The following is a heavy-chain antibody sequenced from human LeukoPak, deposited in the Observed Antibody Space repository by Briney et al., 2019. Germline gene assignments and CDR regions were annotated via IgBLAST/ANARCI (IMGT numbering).Heavy chain of an antibody. CDR2: MNHSGRS. D-gene: IGHD3-22*01. Sequence: SETLSLTCALSVASLSGEYWTWIRHPPGKGLEWIVEMNHSGRSNYNPSLKSRATISVDTSNIHFSLNLSSVTAADTARYYCARGLYDSGDYHYGIRAYYFDTWGQGTLVTVSS. J-gene: IGHJ4*02. CDR3: ARGLYDSGDYHYGIRAYYFDT. V-gene: IGHV4-34*01. CDR1: VASLSGEY.